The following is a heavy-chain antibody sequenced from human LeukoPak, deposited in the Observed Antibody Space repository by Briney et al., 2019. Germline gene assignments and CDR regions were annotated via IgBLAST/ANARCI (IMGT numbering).Heavy chain of an antibody. CDR2: ISAYNGNT. V-gene: IGHV1-18*01. D-gene: IGHD3-22*01. J-gene: IGHJ3*02. Sequence: ASVKVSCKASGYTFTSYGISWVGQAPGQGLEWMGWISAYNGNTNYAQKLQGRVTMTTGTSTSTAYMELRSLRSDDTAVYYCATTRYDSSGYYYPDAFDIWGQGTMVTVSS. CDR3: ATTRYDSSGYYYPDAFDI. CDR1: GYTFTSYG.